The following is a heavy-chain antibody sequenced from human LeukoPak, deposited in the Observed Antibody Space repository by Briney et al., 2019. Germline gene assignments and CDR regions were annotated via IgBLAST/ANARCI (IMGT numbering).Heavy chain of an antibody. CDR1: GGSISSYY. V-gene: IGHV4-59*01. J-gene: IGHJ5*02. D-gene: IGHD3-22*01. Sequence: PSETLSLTCTVSGGSISSYYWSWIRQPPGKGLEWIGYIYYSGSTNYNPSLKSRVTISVDTSKNQFSLELSSVTAADTAVYYCARATFDSSGYYLNWFDPWGQGTLVTVSS. CDR2: IYYSGST. CDR3: ARATFDSSGYYLNWFDP.